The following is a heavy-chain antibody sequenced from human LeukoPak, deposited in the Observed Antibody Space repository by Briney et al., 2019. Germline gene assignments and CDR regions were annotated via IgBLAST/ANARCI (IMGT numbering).Heavy chain of an antibody. Sequence: SETLSLTCAVSGGSISSGGYSWSWVRQPPGKGLEWIGEIYHSGSTNYNPSLKSRVTISVDKSKNQFSLKLTSVTAADTAVYYCARLQRITMNAFDIWGQGTMVTVSS. V-gene: IGHV4-4*02. CDR1: GGSISSGGYS. D-gene: IGHD3-22*01. CDR3: ARLQRITMNAFDI. CDR2: IYHSGST. J-gene: IGHJ3*02.